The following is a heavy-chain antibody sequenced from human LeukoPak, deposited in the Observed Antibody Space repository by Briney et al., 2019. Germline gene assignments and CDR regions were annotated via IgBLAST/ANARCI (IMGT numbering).Heavy chain of an antibody. D-gene: IGHD3-3*01. Sequence: GRSLRLSRAPSGFIFGKYWMSCVRRAPGKGLEWVANIKLDGSEKNYVDSVKGRFTISRDNTKNSLYLQTNSLRAEDTAVFYCARDQYDTWSRRGNFDSWGQGTLVIVSS. J-gene: IGHJ4*02. V-gene: IGHV3-7*03. CDR1: GFIFGKYW. CDR2: IKLDGSEK. CDR3: ARDQYDTWSRRGNFDS.